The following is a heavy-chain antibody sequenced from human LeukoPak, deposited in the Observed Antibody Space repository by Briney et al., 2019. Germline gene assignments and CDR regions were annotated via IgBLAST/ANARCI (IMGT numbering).Heavy chain of an antibody. CDR3: ARGGAYYDFWSGYYTDWFDP. V-gene: IGHV4-34*01. CDR1: GGSFSGYY. CDR2: INHGGST. D-gene: IGHD3-3*01. J-gene: IGHJ5*02. Sequence: SETLSLTCAVYGGSFSGYYWSWIRQPPGKGLEWIGEINHGGSTNYNPSLKSRVTISVDTSKNQFSLKLSSVTAADTAVYYCARGGAYYDFWSGYYTDWFDPWGQGTLVTVSS.